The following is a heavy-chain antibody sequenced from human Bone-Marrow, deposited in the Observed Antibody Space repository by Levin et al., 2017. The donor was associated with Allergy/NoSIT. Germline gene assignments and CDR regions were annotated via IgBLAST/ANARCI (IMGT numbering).Heavy chain of an antibody. CDR1: GFTFSSYG. Sequence: PGGSLRLSCAASGFTFSSYGMHWVRQAPGKGLEWVAVIWYDGSNKYYADSVKGRFTISRDNSKNTLYLQMNSLRAEDTAVYYCARDGSSIVGAHFDYWGQGTLVTVSS. D-gene: IGHD1-26*01. J-gene: IGHJ4*02. CDR3: ARDGSSIVGAHFDY. CDR2: IWYDGSNK. V-gene: IGHV3-33*01.